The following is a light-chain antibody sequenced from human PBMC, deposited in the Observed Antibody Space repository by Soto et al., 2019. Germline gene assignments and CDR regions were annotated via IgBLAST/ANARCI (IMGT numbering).Light chain of an antibody. Sequence: QAVLTQPPSASGTPGQRVTISCSGSSSNIGGYYVYWYQQVPGTAPKLLLYANNQRPSGVPDRFSGSKSGTSASLAISGLRSEDEADYYCATWDDSLSVVFGGGTKVTVL. CDR1: SSNIGGYY. V-gene: IGLV1-47*01. CDR3: ATWDDSLSVV. CDR2: ANN. J-gene: IGLJ2*01.